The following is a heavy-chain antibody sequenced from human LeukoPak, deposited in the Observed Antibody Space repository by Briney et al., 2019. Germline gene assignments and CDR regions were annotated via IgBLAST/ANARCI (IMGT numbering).Heavy chain of an antibody. V-gene: IGHV4-59*01. D-gene: IGHD4-17*01. Sequence: PSETLSLTCTVSGVSISSYYWSWIRQPPGKGLEWIGYIYYSGSTNYNPSLKSQVTISVDTFKNQFSLKLSSVTAADTAVYYCARAGMTTVTTFLVFDYWGQGTLVTVSS. J-gene: IGHJ4*02. CDR2: IYYSGST. CDR3: ARAGMTTVTTFLVFDY. CDR1: GVSISSYY.